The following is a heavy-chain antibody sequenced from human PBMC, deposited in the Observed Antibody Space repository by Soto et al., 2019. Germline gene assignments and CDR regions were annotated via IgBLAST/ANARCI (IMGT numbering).Heavy chain of an antibody. CDR3: ARHHLQLGVGY. CDR2: IYHSGSS. Sequence: SETLSLTCAVSGGSISSSNWWSWVRQPPGKGLEWIAGIYHSGSSNYNPSLKSRVTISVDKSKSQFSLKLSSVTAADTAVYYCARHHLQLGVGYWGQGTRVTVSS. V-gene: IGHV4-4*02. CDR1: GGSISSSNW. J-gene: IGHJ4*02. D-gene: IGHD5-18*01.